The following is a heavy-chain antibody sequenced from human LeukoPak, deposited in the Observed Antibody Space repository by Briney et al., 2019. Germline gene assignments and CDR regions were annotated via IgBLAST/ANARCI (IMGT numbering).Heavy chain of an antibody. CDR3: ARVNWNYGGYYYYYYMDV. V-gene: IGHV1-2*02. CDR2: INPNSGGT. J-gene: IGHJ6*03. Sequence: ASVKVSCKASGYTFTGYYMHWVRQAPGQGLEWMGWINPNSGGTNYAQKFQGRVTMTRDTSISTAYMELSSLRSEDTAVYYCARVNWNYGGYYYYYYMDVWGKGTTVTVSS. D-gene: IGHD1-7*01. CDR1: GYTFTGYY.